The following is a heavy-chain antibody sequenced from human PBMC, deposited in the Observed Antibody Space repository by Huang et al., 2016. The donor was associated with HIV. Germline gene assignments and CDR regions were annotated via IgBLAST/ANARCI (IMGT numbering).Heavy chain of an antibody. CDR1: GYTFTQYP. V-gene: IGHV1-3*04. Sequence: VHLVQSGAEVRRPGASVKISCKTFGYTFTQYPMHWVRQAPGHGLAWVGWINTVNGTKRDSPKLESRFTIYRETAAGAGSMELAGQTYKDKGVYVCATTAFDYWGQGTLVTVSP. CDR2: INTVNGTK. CDR3: ATTAFDY. J-gene: IGHJ4*02.